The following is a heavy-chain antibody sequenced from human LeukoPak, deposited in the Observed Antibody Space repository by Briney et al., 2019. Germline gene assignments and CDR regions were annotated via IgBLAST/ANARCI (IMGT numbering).Heavy chain of an antibody. CDR3: ARFVDDFWSSRENWFDP. J-gene: IGHJ5*02. D-gene: IGHD3-3*01. CDR2: ISGYNGNT. V-gene: IGHV1-18*01. Sequence: ASVKVSCKASGCTFTSYGISWVRQAPGQELEWMGWISGYNGNTNYAQKFQGRVTMTTDTSTSTAYMELRSLRSDDTAVYYCARFVDDFWSSRENWFDPWGQGTLITVSS. CDR1: GCTFTSYG.